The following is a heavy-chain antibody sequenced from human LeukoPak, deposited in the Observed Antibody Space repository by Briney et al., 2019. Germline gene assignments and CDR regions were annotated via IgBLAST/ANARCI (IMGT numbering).Heavy chain of an antibody. D-gene: IGHD2-15*01. J-gene: IGHJ6*03. V-gene: IGHV4-59*01. CDR3: ARGSHYYYYMDV. CDR1: GGSISSYY. Sequence: SETLSLTCTVSGGSISSYYWSWIRQPPGKGLECIGYIYYSGSTNYNPSLKSRVTISVDTSQNQFSLKLSSVTAADTAVYYCARGSHYYYYMDVWGKGTTVTVSS. CDR2: IYYSGST.